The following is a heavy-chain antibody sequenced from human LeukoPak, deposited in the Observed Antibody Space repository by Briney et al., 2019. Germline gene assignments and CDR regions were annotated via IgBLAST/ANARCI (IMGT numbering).Heavy chain of an antibody. CDR1: GFTVSNNY. J-gene: IGHJ4*02. CDR2: IYSGGST. V-gene: IGHV3-53*01. Sequence: GGSLRLSCAASGFTVSNNYMSWVRQAPGKGQEWVSVIYSGGSTYYADSVKGRFTISRDNSKNTLYFQMNSLRAEDTAVYYCARLSGTSGSYYGHFDYWGQGTLVTVSS. CDR3: ARLSGTSGSYYGHFDY. D-gene: IGHD1-26*01.